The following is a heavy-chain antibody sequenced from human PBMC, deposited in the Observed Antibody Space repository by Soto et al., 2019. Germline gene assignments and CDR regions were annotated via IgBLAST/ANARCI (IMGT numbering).Heavy chain of an antibody. V-gene: IGHV1-2*02. CDR2: LDPNSGST. CDR1: GYTITGYF. CDR3: ARAPAGFSITWYEWFDP. Sequence: QVQLVQSGAEVKKPGASVKVSCTASGYTITGYFIHWVRQAPGQGLEWMGWLDPNSGSTNYAQKFQGRITMTREKSINAAFMDLSSLTSDDTAVYYCARAPAGFSITWYEWFDPWGQGTLVTVSS. J-gene: IGHJ5*02. D-gene: IGHD6-13*01.